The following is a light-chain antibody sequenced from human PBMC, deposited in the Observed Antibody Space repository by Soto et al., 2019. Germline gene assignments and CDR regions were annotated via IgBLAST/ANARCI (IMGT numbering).Light chain of an antibody. Sequence: EVGLTQSPGTLSLSPGERATLSCRASQTVSRSALAWYQQKPGQAPRLLIYGASNRATGIPDRFSGSGSGTDFTLTISRLEPEDFEVYYCQQYGNSPFTFGGGTKV. CDR3: QQYGNSPFT. V-gene: IGKV3-20*01. J-gene: IGKJ4*01. CDR2: GAS. CDR1: QTVSRSA.